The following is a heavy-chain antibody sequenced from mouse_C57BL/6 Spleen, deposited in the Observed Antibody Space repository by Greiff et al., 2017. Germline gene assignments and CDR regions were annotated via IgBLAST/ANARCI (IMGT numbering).Heavy chain of an antibody. CDR3: ARRGAYYSNYDWFAY. CDR2: IDPSDSYT. Sequence: QVQLKQPGAELVRPGTSVKLSCKASGYTFTSYWMHWVKQRPGQGLEWIGVIDPSDSYTNYNQKFKGKATLTVDTSSSTAYMQLSSLTSEDSAVYYCARRGAYYSNYDWFAYWGQGTLVTVSA. V-gene: IGHV1-59*01. CDR1: GYTFTSYW. D-gene: IGHD2-5*01. J-gene: IGHJ3*01.